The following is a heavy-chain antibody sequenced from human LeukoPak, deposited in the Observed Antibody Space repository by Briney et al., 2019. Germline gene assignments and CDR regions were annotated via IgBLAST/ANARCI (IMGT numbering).Heavy chain of an antibody. CDR2: IKQDGSEK. Sequence: PGGSLRLSCAASDFSFITYAMSWVRQAPGKGLEWVANIKQDGSEKYYVDFVKGRFTISRDNAKNSLYLQMNSLRADDTAVYYCARGGTTFEKWGQGTLVTVSS. CDR1: DFSFITYA. V-gene: IGHV3-7*01. D-gene: IGHD2/OR15-2a*01. J-gene: IGHJ4*02. CDR3: ARGGTTFEK.